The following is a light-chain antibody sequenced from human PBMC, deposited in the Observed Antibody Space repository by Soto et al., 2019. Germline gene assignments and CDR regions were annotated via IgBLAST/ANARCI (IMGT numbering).Light chain of an antibody. Sequence: QSALTQPRSVSGSPGQSVTISCTGTSSDVGAYDYVSWYQQHPGKAPKVMIYEVSKRPSGVPDRFSGSKSGNAASLTISGLQAEDEADYYCCSFAGSDTDVFGGGTKVTVL. CDR3: CSFAGSDTDV. J-gene: IGLJ2*01. CDR1: SSDVGAYDY. V-gene: IGLV2-11*01. CDR2: EVS.